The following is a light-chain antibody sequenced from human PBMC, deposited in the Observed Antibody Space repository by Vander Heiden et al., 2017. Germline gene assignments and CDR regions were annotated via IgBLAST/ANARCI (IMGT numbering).Light chain of an antibody. CDR2: GAS. V-gene: IGKV3-20*01. CDR1: QSGSSSY. J-gene: IGKJ3*01. CDR3: QQYGRSNRG. Sequence: EIVLTQSPGTLSLSAGESATLCCRASQSGSSSYVAWYQQKPGQAPRLIIYGASSRATGIPERFSGSGSGTDFTITISRLEPEDFAVYYCQQYGRSNRGFGPGTKVDIK.